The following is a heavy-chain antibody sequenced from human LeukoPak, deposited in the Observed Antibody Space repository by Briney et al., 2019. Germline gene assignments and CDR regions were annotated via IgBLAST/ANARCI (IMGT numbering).Heavy chain of an antibody. CDR1: GGSISSYY. D-gene: IGHD4-23*01. J-gene: IGHJ4*02. V-gene: IGHV4-59*01. CDR3: ARGGHDYGGNDFDY. Sequence: PSETLSLTCTVSGGSISSYYWSWIRQPPGKGLEWIGYIYYSGSTNYNPSLKSRVTISVDTSKNQFSLKLSSVTAADTAVYYCARGGHDYGGNDFDYWGQGTLVTVSS. CDR2: IYYSGST.